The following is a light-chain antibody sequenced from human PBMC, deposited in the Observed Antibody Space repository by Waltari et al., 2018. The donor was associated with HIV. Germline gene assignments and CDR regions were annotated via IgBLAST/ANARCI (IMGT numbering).Light chain of an antibody. Sequence: DIQMTQSPSSLSASVGDRVTITCRASQSISNNLNWYQQKPGKAPNLLIYAASSLESGVPSRFSGSGSGTDFTLTISSLQYEDFATYHCQQSYSSPGTFGQGTK. V-gene: IGKV1-39*01. J-gene: IGKJ1*01. CDR1: QSISNN. CDR2: AAS. CDR3: QQSYSSPGT.